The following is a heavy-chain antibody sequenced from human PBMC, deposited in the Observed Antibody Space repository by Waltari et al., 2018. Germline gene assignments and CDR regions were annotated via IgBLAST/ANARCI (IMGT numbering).Heavy chain of an antibody. V-gene: IGHV3-21*04. CDR3: ARLHNSLVGYSSGWYSSYYYMDV. Sequence: EVLLVESGGGLVKPGGSLRLSCAASGFTFSSYSMNWVRQAPGKGLEWVSSISSSSSYIYYADSVKGRCTISRDNAKKSLYLQMNSLRAEDTAVYYCARLHNSLVGYSSGWYSSYYYMDVWGKGTTVTVSS. J-gene: IGHJ6*03. D-gene: IGHD6-19*01. CDR1: GFTFSSYS. CDR2: ISSSSSYI.